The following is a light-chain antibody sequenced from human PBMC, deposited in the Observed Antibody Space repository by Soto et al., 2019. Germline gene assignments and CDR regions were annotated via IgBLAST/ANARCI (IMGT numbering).Light chain of an antibody. CDR3: QQYRNWPRT. V-gene: IGKV3-15*01. Sequence: EIVLRQSPATLSLSPGERATLSCRASQSVSSSYLAWYQQKPGQAPRLLVYGASTKATDMPGRFSGRGSGTEFTLTINNLQSEDFAVYYCQQYRNWPRTFGQGTKVDIK. J-gene: IGKJ1*01. CDR2: GAS. CDR1: QSVSSSY.